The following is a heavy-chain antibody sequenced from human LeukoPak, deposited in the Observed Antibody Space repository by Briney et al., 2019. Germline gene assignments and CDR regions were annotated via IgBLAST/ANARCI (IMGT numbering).Heavy chain of an antibody. D-gene: IGHD3-22*01. Sequence: ASVKVSRKASGYTFTGYYMHWVRQAPGQGLEWMGWINPNSGGTNYAQKFQGRVTMTRDTSISTAYMELSRLRSDDTAVYYCATTRIVVVDAFDIWGQGTMVTVSS. CDR3: ATTRIVVVDAFDI. CDR2: INPNSGGT. V-gene: IGHV1-2*02. CDR1: GYTFTGYY. J-gene: IGHJ3*02.